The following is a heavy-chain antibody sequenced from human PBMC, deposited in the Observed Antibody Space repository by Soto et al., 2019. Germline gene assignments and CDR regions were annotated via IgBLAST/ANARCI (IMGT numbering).Heavy chain of an antibody. CDR3: AHRRWIAAAGPNFDY. V-gene: IGHV3-30*03. J-gene: IGHJ4*02. D-gene: IGHD6-13*01. CDR1: GFTLSSYG. Sequence: GGSLRLSCAASGFTLSSYGMHWVRQAPGKGLEWVAVISYDGSNKYYADSVKGRFTISRDNSKNTLYLQMTNMDPVDTATYYCAHRRWIAAAGPNFDYWGQGTLVTVSS. CDR2: ISYDGSNK.